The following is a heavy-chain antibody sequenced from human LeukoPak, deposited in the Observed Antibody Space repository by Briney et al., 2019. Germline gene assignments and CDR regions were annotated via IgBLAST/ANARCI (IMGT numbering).Heavy chain of an antibody. J-gene: IGHJ4*02. V-gene: IGHV3-66*01. D-gene: IGHD2-15*01. CDR3: ARVSGYCSGGSCHKPFDY. CDR2: IYSGGST. CDR1: GFTVSSNY. Sequence: GGSLRLSCAASGFTVSSNYMSWVRQAPGKGLEWVSVIYSGGSTYYADSVKGRFTISRDNSKNTLYLQMNSLRAEDTAVYYCARVSGYCSGGSCHKPFDYWGQGTLVTVSS.